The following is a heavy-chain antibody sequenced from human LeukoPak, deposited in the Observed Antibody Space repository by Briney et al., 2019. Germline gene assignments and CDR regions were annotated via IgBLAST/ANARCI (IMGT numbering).Heavy chain of an antibody. Sequence: GASVKVSCKASGYSFTSSGISWVRQAPGQGLEWIAWISPFNGNTKEAQKFQGRVTMTTDTSTSTAYMELRSLRSDDTAVYYCARETGLDAFDIWGQGTMVTVSS. J-gene: IGHJ3*02. CDR2: ISPFNGNT. V-gene: IGHV1-18*01. CDR3: ARETGLDAFDI. CDR1: GYSFTSSG. D-gene: IGHD7-27*01.